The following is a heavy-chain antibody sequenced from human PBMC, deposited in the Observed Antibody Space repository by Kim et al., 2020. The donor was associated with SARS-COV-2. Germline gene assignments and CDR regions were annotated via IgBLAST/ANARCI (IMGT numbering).Heavy chain of an antibody. V-gene: IGHV4-34*01. CDR2: INHSGST. D-gene: IGHD2-2*02. J-gene: IGHJ6*02. CDR1: GGSFSGYY. Sequence: SETLSLTCAVYGGSFSGYYWSWIRQPPGKGLEWIGEINHSGSTNYNPSLKSRVTISVDTSKNQFSLKLSSVTAADTAVYYCARGRRCSSTSCYMWRGMDVWGQGTTVTVSS. CDR3: ARGRRCSSTSCYMWRGMDV.